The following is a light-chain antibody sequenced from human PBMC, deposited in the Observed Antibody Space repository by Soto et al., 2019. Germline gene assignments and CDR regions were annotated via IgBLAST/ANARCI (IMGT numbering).Light chain of an antibody. V-gene: IGKV1-27*01. CDR1: QVISNY. Sequence: DIQMTQSPSSLSASVGDRVTITCRASQVISNYLAWYQQKPGKVPKLLIYAASTLQSGVPSRFSGSGSGTDFTLTIISLQPEDVANYYCQKCGIAHFSFGGGTKVELK. CDR3: QKCGIAHFS. J-gene: IGKJ4*01. CDR2: AAS.